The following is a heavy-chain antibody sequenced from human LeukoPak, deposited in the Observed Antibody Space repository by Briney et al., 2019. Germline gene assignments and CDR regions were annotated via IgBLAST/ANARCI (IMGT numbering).Heavy chain of an antibody. V-gene: IGHV3-48*04. Sequence: PGGSLRLSCAASGFTFSSYAMSWVRQAPGKGLEWVAYISSSGTTIHYADSVKGRFTISRDNAKNTLYLQMNSLRVEDTAVYYCVREGRVSGYDFDYWGQGDLVTVSS. J-gene: IGHJ4*02. CDR1: GFTFSSYA. CDR3: VREGRVSGYDFDY. D-gene: IGHD5-12*01. CDR2: ISSSGTTI.